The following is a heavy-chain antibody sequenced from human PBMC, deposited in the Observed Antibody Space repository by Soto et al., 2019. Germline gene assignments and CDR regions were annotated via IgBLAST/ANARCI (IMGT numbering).Heavy chain of an antibody. D-gene: IGHD3-3*01. J-gene: IGHJ6*02. Sequence: GESLKISCAASGFTFSSYAMSWVRQAPGKGLEWVSAISGSGGSTYYADSVKGRFTISRDNSKNTLYLQMNSLRAEDTAVYYCAKDLFGAPYYYYGMDVWGQGTPVTVSS. CDR1: GFTFSSYA. CDR3: AKDLFGAPYYYYGMDV. CDR2: ISGSGGST. V-gene: IGHV3-23*01.